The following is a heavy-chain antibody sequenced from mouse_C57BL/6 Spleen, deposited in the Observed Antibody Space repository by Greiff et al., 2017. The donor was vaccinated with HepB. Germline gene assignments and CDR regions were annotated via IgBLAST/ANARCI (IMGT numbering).Heavy chain of an antibody. CDR1: GFTFSNYW. V-gene: IGHV6-3*01. CDR3: TDAYNAY. Sequence: EVQLVESGGGLVQPGGSMKLSCVASGFTFSNYWMNWVRQSPEQGLEWVAQIRLKSDNYATHYAESVKGRFTSSRDSSKSSVYLQMNNLRAEDTGIYYCTDAYNAYWGQGTLVTVSA. D-gene: IGHD6-5*01. CDR2: IRLKSDNYAT. J-gene: IGHJ3*01.